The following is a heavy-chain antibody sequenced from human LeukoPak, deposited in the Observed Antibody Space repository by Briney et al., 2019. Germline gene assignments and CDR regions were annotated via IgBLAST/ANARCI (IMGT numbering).Heavy chain of an antibody. Sequence: SETLSLTCAVYGGSFSGYYWSWIRQPPGKGLEWIGSIYYSGSTYYNPSLKSRVTMAVDTSKNQFSLRLTSVTAADTAVYYCARAYSSSWYFNWFDPWGQGTLVTVSS. J-gene: IGHJ5*02. CDR2: IYYSGST. D-gene: IGHD6-13*01. CDR1: GGSFSGYY. CDR3: ARAYSSSWYFNWFDP. V-gene: IGHV4-34*01.